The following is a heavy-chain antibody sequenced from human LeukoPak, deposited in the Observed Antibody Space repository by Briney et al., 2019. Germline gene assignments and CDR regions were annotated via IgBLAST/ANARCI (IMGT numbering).Heavy chain of an antibody. CDR1: GFTFSSYA. D-gene: IGHD2-21*01. Sequence: PGGSLRLSCAASGFTFSSYAMNWVREALGRRLGWISSFTGGGGSTYHADSVKGRFTISRDNSKNTVSLQMNRLRAEDTAVYYCAKGERVYCGASTCYPFDYWGQGILVSVSS. V-gene: IGHV3-23*01. CDR3: AKGERVYCGASTCYPFDY. CDR2: FTGGGGST. J-gene: IGHJ4*02.